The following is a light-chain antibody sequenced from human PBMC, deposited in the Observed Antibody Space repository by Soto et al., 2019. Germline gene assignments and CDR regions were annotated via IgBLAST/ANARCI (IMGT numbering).Light chain of an antibody. CDR2: EVS. CDR3: SSYTSSSPYV. V-gene: IGLV2-14*01. J-gene: IGLJ1*01. Sequence: HSALTQPASVSGSPGQSITISCTGTSSDVGGYNYVSWYQQHPGKAPKLMIYEVSNRPSGVSNRFSGSKSGNTASLTISGLQAEDEADYYCSSYTSSSPYVFGTGTTLTVL. CDR1: SSDVGGYNY.